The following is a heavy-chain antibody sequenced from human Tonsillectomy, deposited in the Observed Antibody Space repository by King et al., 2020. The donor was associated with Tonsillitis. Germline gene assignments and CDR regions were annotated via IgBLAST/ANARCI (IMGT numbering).Heavy chain of an antibody. D-gene: IGHD3-22*01. J-gene: IGHJ3*02. CDR2: INPNSGGT. Sequence: QLVQSGAEVKKPGASVKVSCKASGYSFTDYYMHWVRQAPGQGLEWMGWINPNSGGTNYAQKFQGRVTMTRDMSISTAYMELRRLRSDDTAVYYCARDIDPYYYGSSGYDEAFDIWGQGTMVTVSS. V-gene: IGHV1-2*02. CDR1: GYSFTDYY. CDR3: ARDIDPYYYGSSGYDEAFDI.